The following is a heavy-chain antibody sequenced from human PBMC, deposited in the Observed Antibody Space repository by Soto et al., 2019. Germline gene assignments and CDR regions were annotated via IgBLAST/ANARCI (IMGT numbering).Heavy chain of an antibody. J-gene: IGHJ6*02. V-gene: IGHV3-15*07. CDR1: GFSFSNVW. Sequence: EVQLVESGGDLVKPGGSLRLSCAASGFSFSNVWMSWVRQVPGKGLEWVGRIKSNTDGGTTDYAAPVKGRFTVSRDDSKSTLYLQMNSLKTEDTAVYHCTTGGMELWGQGTTVTVS. CDR3: TTGGMEL. CDR2: IKSNTDGGTT.